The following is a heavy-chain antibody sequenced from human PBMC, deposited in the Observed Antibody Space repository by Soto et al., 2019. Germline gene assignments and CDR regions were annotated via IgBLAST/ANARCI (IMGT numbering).Heavy chain of an antibody. J-gene: IGHJ3*02. CDR3: ARDCDFYDRSGQRHDAFDI. CDR1: GFTFSRW. V-gene: IGHV3-7*01. Sequence: PSGSMRLSSGACGFTFSRWLSWVRQATGKGLEWVANIKYDGSAKYYADSVKGRFTISRDNAKNSLFLQMNSLRAEDTAVYYCARDCDFYDRSGQRHDAFDIWGQGTLVTVSS. D-gene: IGHD3-22*01. CDR2: IKYDGSAK.